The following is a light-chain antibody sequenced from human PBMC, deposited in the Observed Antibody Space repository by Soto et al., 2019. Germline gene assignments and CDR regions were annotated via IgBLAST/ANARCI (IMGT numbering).Light chain of an antibody. Sequence: EIVLTQSPATLSLSPGERATLSCRASQSVSSYLAWYQQKPGQAPRLLIYDASNRASGTPARFSGSGSGTDVTLSISSLEPEDFAVYYCQQRSNWPGTFGQGTKVEIK. CDR3: QQRSNWPGT. CDR1: QSVSSY. J-gene: IGKJ1*01. CDR2: DAS. V-gene: IGKV3-11*01.